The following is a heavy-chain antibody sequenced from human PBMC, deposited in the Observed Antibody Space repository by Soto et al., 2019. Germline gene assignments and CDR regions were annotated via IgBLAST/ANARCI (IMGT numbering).Heavy chain of an antibody. CDR1: GYTFTGYY. CDR2: INPNSGDT. Sequence: ASVKVSCKASGYTFTGYYVHWVRQAPGQGLEWMGWINPNSGDTYLAQRFQGRVTMNRDTSIGTAYMELRGLTSDDTAEYYCAKGGATVADATSVYLYNAMDVWGQGTTVTVSS. V-gene: IGHV1-2*02. CDR3: AKGGATVADATSVYLYNAMDV. D-gene: IGHD4-4*01. J-gene: IGHJ6*02.